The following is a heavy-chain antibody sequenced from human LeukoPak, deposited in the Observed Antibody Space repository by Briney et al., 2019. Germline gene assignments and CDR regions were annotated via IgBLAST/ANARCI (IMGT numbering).Heavy chain of an antibody. D-gene: IGHD6-19*01. V-gene: IGHV4-34*01. J-gene: IGHJ1*01. CDR1: GGSFSGYY. CDR2: INHSGST. Sequence: MTSETLSLTCAVYGGSFSGYYWSWIRRPPGKGLEWIGEINHSGSTNYNPSLKSRVTISVDTSKNQFSLKLSSVTAADTAVYYCASSPKDKKAVAGVFQHWGQGTLVTVSS. CDR3: ASSPKDKKAVAGVFQH.